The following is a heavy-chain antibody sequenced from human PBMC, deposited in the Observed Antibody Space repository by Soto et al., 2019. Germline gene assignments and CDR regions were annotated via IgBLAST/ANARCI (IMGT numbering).Heavy chain of an antibody. CDR1: GCSLSIYY. V-gene: IGHV4-59*01. D-gene: IGHD3-22*01. CDR2: IYYTGGT. J-gene: IGHJ4*02. Sequence: PSETLSLTCTLSGCSLSIYYWSWIRQPPGKGLEWIGYIYYTGGTTYNPSLKSRVTISVETSKRQLSLKLSSVTAADTAVYYCSGNGNYYDSVNNFDYAGQGTLVTVSS. CDR3: SGNGNYYDSVNNFDY.